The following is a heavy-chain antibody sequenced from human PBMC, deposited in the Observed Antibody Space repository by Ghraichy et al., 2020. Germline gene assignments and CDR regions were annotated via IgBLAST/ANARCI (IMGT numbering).Heavy chain of an antibody. Sequence: GGSLRLSCAASGFTFSSYAMSWVRQAPGKGLEWVSAISGSGGSTYYADSVKGRFTISRDNSKNTLYLQMNSLRAEDTAVYYCAKDDIVVVPAAILWDNWNDVGSGAFDIWGQGTMVTVSS. CDR3: AKDDIVVVPAAILWDNWNDVGSGAFDI. V-gene: IGHV3-23*01. D-gene: IGHD2-2*02. J-gene: IGHJ3*02. CDR1: GFTFSSYA. CDR2: ISGSGGST.